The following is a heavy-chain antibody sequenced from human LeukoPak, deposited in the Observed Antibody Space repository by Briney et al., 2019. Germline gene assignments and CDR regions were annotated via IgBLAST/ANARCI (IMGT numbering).Heavy chain of an antibody. J-gene: IGHJ4*02. CDR1: GFTFSSYG. CDR3: AKSFEGLSRFFDY. V-gene: IGHV3-30*18. Sequence: GRSLRLSCAASGFTFSSYGMHWVRQAPGRGLEWVAVISYDGSNKYYADSVKGRFTISRDNSRNTLYLQMNSLSAEDTAVYYCAKSFEGLSRFFDYWGQGTLVIVSS. CDR2: ISYDGSNK. D-gene: IGHD3-3*01.